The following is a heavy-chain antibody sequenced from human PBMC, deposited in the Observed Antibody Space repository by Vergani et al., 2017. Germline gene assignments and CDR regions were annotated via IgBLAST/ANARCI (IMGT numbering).Heavy chain of an antibody. D-gene: IGHD6-19*01. CDR2: HLPKFGTA. Sequence: QVHLVQSGTEVKKPGSSVKVSCKASGGSLSSSVITWVRQAPGQGLEWMGRHLPKFGTANYAQKFQGRVTITADESTSTSYLTLSSLTSDDTAVYYCEEENTVAVATPRYYNGLDVWGQGTTVTVSS. V-gene: IGHV1-69*13. CDR1: GGSLSSSV. J-gene: IGHJ6*02. CDR3: EEENTVAVATPRYYNGLDV.